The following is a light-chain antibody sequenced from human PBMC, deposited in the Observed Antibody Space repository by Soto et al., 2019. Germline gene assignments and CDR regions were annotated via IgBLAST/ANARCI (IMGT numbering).Light chain of an antibody. CDR2: NNN. CDR1: SSNIGSNT. J-gene: IGLJ3*02. CDR3: AAWDGSLNGVV. V-gene: IGLV1-44*01. Sequence: QSVLTQAPSASETPGQRVTISCSGSSSNIGSNTVNWYQQLPGTAPKLLIYNNNQRPSGVPDRFSGSKSGTSASLAISGPQSEDEADYYCAAWDGSLNGVVFGGGTTVTVL.